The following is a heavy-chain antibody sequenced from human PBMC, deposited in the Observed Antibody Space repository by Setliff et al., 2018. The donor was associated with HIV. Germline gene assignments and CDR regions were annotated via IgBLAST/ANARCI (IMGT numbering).Heavy chain of an antibody. CDR3: ATYADRESNRFDP. D-gene: IGHD3-10*01. CDR2: IYYSGGT. Sequence: PSETLSLTCTVSGGSISTHYWSWIRQPPGKGLEWIGYIYYSGGTNYNPSLKSRVTISVDTSKNQFSLKLSSVTAADTAVYYCATYADRESNRFDPWGQGILVTVSS. V-gene: IGHV4-59*08. CDR1: GGSISTHY. J-gene: IGHJ5*02.